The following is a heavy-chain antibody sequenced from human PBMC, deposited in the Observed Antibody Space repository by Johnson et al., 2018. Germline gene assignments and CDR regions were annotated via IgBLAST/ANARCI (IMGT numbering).Heavy chain of an antibody. V-gene: IGHV3-66*02. CDR3: AREDISGYYFRH. Sequence: VQLVESGGNLVQXGGSXRLXCAASGFTVSTNYMSWVRQAPGKGLEWVSVIYSGGSTNYADAVKGRFTISRDNSKTTLYLQMNSLRAEDTAVYYCAREDISGYYFRHWGQGTLVTVSS. J-gene: IGHJ1*01. CDR2: IYSGGST. D-gene: IGHD3-22*01. CDR1: GFTVSTNY.